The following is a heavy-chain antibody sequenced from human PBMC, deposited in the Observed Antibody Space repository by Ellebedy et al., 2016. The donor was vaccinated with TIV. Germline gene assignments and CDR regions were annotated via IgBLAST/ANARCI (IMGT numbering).Heavy chain of an antibody. CDR2: IIPIFGTA. V-gene: IGHV1-69*13. J-gene: IGHJ5*02. CDR3: ARAVGGYSNWFDP. CDR1: GGTFSSYA. Sequence: SVKVSXKASGGTFSSYAISWVRQAPGQGLEWMGGIIPIFGTANYAQKFQGRVTITADESTSTAYMELSSLRSEDTAVYYCARAVGGYSNWFDPWGQGTLVTVSS. D-gene: IGHD5-12*01.